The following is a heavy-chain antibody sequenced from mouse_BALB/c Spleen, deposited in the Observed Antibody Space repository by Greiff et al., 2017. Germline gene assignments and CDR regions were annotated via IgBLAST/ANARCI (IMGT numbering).Heavy chain of an antibody. J-gene: IGHJ3*01. CDR1: GYTFTSYW. CDR3: TFTTASGGFAY. D-gene: IGHD1-2*01. V-gene: IGHV1-69*02. Sequence: QVQLKQPGAELVRPGASVKLSCKASGYTFTSYWINWVKQRPGQGLEWIGNIYPSDSYTNYNQKFKDKATLTVDKSSSTAYMQLSSPTSEDSAVYYCTFTTASGGFAYWGQGTLVTVSA. CDR2: IYPSDSYT.